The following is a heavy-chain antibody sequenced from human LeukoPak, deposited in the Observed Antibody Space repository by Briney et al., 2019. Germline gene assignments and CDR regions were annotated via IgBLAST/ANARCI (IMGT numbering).Heavy chain of an antibody. V-gene: IGHV4-39*01. CDR2: IDYSGTT. Sequence: SETLSLTCSVSGASISSSGSYWAWIRQPPGKGPEWIGSIDYSGTTYYNPSLKSRVTISVDTSNNQFSLKLSSVTAADTAVYYCARRPRGYFDYWGQGTLVTVSS. CDR1: GASISSSGSY. CDR3: ARRPRGYFDY. J-gene: IGHJ4*02.